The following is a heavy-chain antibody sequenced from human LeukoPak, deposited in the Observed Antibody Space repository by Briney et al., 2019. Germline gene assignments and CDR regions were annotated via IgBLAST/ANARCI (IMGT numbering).Heavy chain of an antibody. Sequence: SETLSLTCTVSGGSISSGGYYWSWIRQHPGKGLEWIGYIYYSGSTYYNPSLKSRVTISVDTSKNQFSLKLSSVTAADTAVYYCARGATLSYYYDSSGYYFDYWGQGTLVTVSS. CDR2: IYYSGST. CDR1: GGSISSGGYY. D-gene: IGHD3-22*01. V-gene: IGHV4-31*03. CDR3: ARGATLSYYYDSSGYYFDY. J-gene: IGHJ4*02.